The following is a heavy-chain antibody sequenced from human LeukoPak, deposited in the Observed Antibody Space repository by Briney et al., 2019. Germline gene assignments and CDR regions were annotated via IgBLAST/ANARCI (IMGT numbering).Heavy chain of an antibody. V-gene: IGHV4-34*01. CDR3: ARRLYQLRIWGSTPTAEYFDY. J-gene: IGHJ4*02. D-gene: IGHD2-2*01. Sequence: SSETLSLTCAVYGGSFSGYYWSWIRQPPGKGLEWIGEINHSGSTNYNPSLKSRVTISVDTSKNQFSLKLSSVTAADTAVYYCARRLYQLRIWGSTPTAEYFDYWGQGTLVTVSS. CDR2: INHSGST. CDR1: GGSFSGYY.